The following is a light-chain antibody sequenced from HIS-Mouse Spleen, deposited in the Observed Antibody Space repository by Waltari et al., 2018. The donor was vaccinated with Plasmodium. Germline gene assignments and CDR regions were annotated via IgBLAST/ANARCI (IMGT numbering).Light chain of an antibody. J-gene: IGKJ3*01. CDR1: QSVSSN. CDR2: GAS. Sequence: EIVMTQSPATLSVSPGERATLSCRASQSVSSNLAWYQQKPGQAPRLRIYGASTRATGIPARFSGSGSGTEFTLTISSLQSEDFAVYDCQQYNNWSFTFGPGTKVEIK. V-gene: IGKV3-15*01. CDR3: QQYNNWSFT.